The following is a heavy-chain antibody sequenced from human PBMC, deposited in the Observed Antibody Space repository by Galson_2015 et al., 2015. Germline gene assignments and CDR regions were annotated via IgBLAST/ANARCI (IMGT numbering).Heavy chain of an antibody. CDR1: GFTFDDYA. Sequence: SLRLSCAASGFTFDDYAMHWVRQAPGKGLEWVSGISWNSGSIGYADSVKGRFTISRDNAKNSLYLQMNSLRAEDTALYYCAKDKKLSLYVAFDIWGQGTMVTVSS. CDR3: AKDKKLSLYVAFDI. V-gene: IGHV3-9*01. CDR2: ISWNSGSI. D-gene: IGHD3-16*02. J-gene: IGHJ3*02.